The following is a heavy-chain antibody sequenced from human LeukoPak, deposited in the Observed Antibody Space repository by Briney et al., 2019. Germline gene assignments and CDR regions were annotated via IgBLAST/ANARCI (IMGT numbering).Heavy chain of an antibody. D-gene: IGHD1-26*01. J-gene: IGHJ4*02. Sequence: SETLSLTCTVSGGSISSGDYYWSWIRQPPGKGLEWIGYIYYSGSTYYNPSLKSRVTISVDTSKNQFSLKLSSVTAADTAVYYCARGEELLDFDYWGQGTLVTVSS. V-gene: IGHV4-30-4*08. CDR3: ARGEELLDFDY. CDR2: IYYSGST. CDR1: GGSISSGDYY.